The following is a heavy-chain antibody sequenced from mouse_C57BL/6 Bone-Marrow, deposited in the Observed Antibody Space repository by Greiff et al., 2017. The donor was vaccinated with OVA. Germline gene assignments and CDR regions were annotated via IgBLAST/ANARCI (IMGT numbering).Heavy chain of an antibody. V-gene: IGHV14-4*01. CDR3: TTLYYYGAWFAT. J-gene: IGHJ3*01. D-gene: IGHD1-1*01. Sequence: VQLQQSGAELVRPGASVKLSCTASGFNIKDDYMHWVKQRPEQGLEWIGWIDPENGDTEYASKFQGKATITADTSSNTAYLQLSSLTSEDTAVYYCTTLYYYGAWFATGAKGLWSLSLQ. CDR1: GFNIKDDY. CDR2: IDPENGDT.